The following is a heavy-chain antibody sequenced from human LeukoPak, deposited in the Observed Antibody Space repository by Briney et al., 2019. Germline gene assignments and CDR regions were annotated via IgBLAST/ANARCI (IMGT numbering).Heavy chain of an antibody. V-gene: IGHV4-39*01. CDR2: IYYSGST. J-gene: IGHJ4*02. CDR1: GGSISSSSYY. CDR3: ARGQTVSPHIVVVTAIRVPYYFDY. Sequence: SETLSLTCTVSGGSISSSSYYWGWIRQPPGKGLEWIGSIYYSGSTYYNPSLKSRVTISVDTSKNQFSLKLSSVTAADTAVYYCARGQTVSPHIVVVTAIRVPYYFDYWGQGTLVTVSS. D-gene: IGHD2-21*02.